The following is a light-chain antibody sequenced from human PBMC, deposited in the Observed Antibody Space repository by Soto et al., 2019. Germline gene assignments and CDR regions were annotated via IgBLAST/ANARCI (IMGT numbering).Light chain of an antibody. CDR2: DVS. CDR3: CSYAGSYTPLYV. Sequence: QSVLTQPRSVSGSPGQSVTISCTGTSSDVGDYNYVSWYQQHPGKAPKLMIYDVSKRPSGVPDRFSGSKSGNTASLTISGLQAEVEADYSCCSYAGSYTPLYVFGTGTKVTVL. V-gene: IGLV2-11*01. J-gene: IGLJ1*01. CDR1: SSDVGDYNY.